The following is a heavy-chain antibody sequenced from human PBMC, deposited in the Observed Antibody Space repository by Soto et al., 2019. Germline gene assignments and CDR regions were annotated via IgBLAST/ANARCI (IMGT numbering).Heavy chain of an antibody. CDR2: ISSSISTM. V-gene: IGHV3-48*02. CDR1: GFTFSSYS. D-gene: IGHD5-18*01. Sequence: GGSLRLSCAASGFTFSSYSMNWVRQAPGKGLEWLSYISSSISTMHYADSVKGRFTISRDNAKNSLYLQITSLRDEDTAVYYCAREVRDTAVADFDYWGQGTLVTVS. CDR3: AREVRDTAVADFDY. J-gene: IGHJ4*02.